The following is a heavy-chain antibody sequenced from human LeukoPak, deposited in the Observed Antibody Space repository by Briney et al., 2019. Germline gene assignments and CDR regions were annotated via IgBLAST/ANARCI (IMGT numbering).Heavy chain of an antibody. D-gene: IGHD1-26*01. CDR1: GGSISTYY. Sequence: SETLSLTCTVSGGSISTYYWSWIRQPPGKGLEWIAYIYYSGSTNYNPSLKSRVTISVDTSKNQFSLKLSSATAADTAVYYCARSPGGSYFGYWGQGTLVTVSS. CDR2: IYYSGST. J-gene: IGHJ4*02. V-gene: IGHV4-59*01. CDR3: ARSPGGSYFGY.